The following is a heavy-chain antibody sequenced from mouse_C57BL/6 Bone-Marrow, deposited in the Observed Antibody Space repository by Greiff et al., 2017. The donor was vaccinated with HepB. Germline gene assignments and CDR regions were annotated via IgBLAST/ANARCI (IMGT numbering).Heavy chain of an antibody. J-gene: IGHJ4*01. CDR3: ARDGYDGCMDY. Sequence: EVQVVESGRGLVQPGASLKLSCPASGFTFSDYHLYWVRHNPEKRMEWVAYISNGGGSTYYPDTVKGRCNTYRDNAKNTLYLQMSRLKSEDTAMYYCARDGYDGCMDYWGQGTSVTVSS. CDR1: GFTFSDYH. CDR2: ISNGGGST. D-gene: IGHD2-2*01. V-gene: IGHV5-12*01.